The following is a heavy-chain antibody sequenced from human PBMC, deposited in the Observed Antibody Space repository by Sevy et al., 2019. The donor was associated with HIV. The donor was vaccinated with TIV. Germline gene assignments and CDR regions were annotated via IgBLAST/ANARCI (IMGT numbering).Heavy chain of an antibody. J-gene: IGHJ4*02. CDR1: GGSISSYY. CDR3: ARVVLGGWPYYFDY. V-gene: IGHV4-4*07. D-gene: IGHD6-19*01. CDR2: IYTSGST. Sequence: SETLSLTCTVSGGSISSYYWSWIRQPAGKGLEWIGRIYTSGSTNYNPSLKSRVTMSVDTSKNQFSLKLSSVTAADTAVYYCARVVLGGWPYYFDYWCQGTLVTVSS.